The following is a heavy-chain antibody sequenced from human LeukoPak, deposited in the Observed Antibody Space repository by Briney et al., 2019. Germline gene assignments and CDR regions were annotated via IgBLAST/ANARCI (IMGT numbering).Heavy chain of an antibody. CDR3: ARDRGSPDAFDI. Sequence: GGSLRLSCAASGFTFSSYWMHWVRQAPGKGLVWVSHINIDGRNTRYADSVKGRFTISRDNAKNTLYLEMNSLRAEDTAVYYCARDRGSPDAFDIWGQGTTVTVSS. CDR1: GFTFSSYW. D-gene: IGHD6-19*01. J-gene: IGHJ3*02. V-gene: IGHV3-74*01. CDR2: INIDGRNT.